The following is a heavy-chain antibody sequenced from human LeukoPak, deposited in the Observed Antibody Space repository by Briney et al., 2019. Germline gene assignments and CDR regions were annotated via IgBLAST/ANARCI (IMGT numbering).Heavy chain of an antibody. D-gene: IGHD4-17*01. Sequence: GGSLRLSCAASGFTFSSYAMHWVRQAPGKGLEWVAVISYDGSNKYYADSVKGRFIISRDNSKNTLYLQMNSLRAGDTAVYYCAREHDDGDYARAFDIWGQGTMVTVSS. CDR3: AREHDDGDYARAFDI. V-gene: IGHV3-30*04. J-gene: IGHJ3*02. CDR1: GFTFSSYA. CDR2: ISYDGSNK.